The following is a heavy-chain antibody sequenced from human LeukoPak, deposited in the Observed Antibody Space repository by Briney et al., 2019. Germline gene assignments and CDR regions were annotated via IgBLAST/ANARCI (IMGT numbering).Heavy chain of an antibody. J-gene: IGHJ4*02. CDR2: IRYDGSNK. CDR3: TGNYYGSGSYADFDY. Sequence: GGSLRLSCAASGFTFSSYGMHWVRQAPGKGLEWVAFIRYDGSNKYYADSVKGRFTISRDDSKNTAYLQMDSLKTEDTAVYCCTGNYYGSGSYADFDYWGQGTLVTVSS. V-gene: IGHV3-30*02. D-gene: IGHD3-10*01. CDR1: GFTFSSYG.